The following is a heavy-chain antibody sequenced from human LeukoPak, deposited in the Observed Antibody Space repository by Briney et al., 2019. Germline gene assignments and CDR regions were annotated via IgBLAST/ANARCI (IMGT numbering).Heavy chain of an antibody. CDR1: GFTFSNYW. V-gene: IGHV3-74*01. CDR2: IITDESGT. D-gene: IGHD1-26*01. J-gene: IGHJ4*02. CDR3: ARVGSLPDY. Sequence: GGSLRLSCAASGFTFSNYWMHWVRQAPGEGLVWVSRIITDESGTSYADTLKGRFTISRDNAKNTLYLQMNSLRPEDTAVYYCARVGSLPDYWGQGTLVTVSS.